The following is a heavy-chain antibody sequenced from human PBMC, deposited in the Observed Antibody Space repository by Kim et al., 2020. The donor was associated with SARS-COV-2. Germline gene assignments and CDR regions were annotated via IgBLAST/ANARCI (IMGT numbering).Heavy chain of an antibody. CDR1: GYTFTSYD. D-gene: IGHD3-9*01. J-gene: IGHJ6*03. Sequence: ASVKVSCKASGYTFTSYDINWVRQATGQGLEWMGWMNPNSGNTGYAQKFQGRVTMTRNTSIRTAYMELSSLRSEDTAVYYCARAPKMRYDILTGTHGDYYYMDGWGKGTTVTVSS. CDR3: ARAPKMRYDILTGTHGDYYYMDG. V-gene: IGHV1-8*01. CDR2: MNPNSGNT.